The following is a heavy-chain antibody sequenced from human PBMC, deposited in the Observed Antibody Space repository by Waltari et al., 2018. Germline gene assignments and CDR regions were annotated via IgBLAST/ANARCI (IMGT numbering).Heavy chain of an antibody. CDR2: ISSGSSYI. Sequence: EMQLLESGGGLVKPGESLRLSCAASGFIFSRYSLNWVRQAPGKGLEWVPSISSGSSYIYYADARRGRFTSSRDDANNSVFLQLNGLRVEDTAVYYCARSLRDGSSYPDPIVFDFWGQGNLVTVSS. J-gene: IGHJ4*02. CDR1: GFIFSRYS. D-gene: IGHD2-15*01. V-gene: IGHV3-21*01. CDR3: ARSLRDGSSYPDPIVFDF.